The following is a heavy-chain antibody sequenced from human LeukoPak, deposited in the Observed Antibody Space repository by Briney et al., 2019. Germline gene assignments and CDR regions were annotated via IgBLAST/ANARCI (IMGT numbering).Heavy chain of an antibody. CDR1: GFTFSSYE. D-gene: IGHD1-26*01. CDR3: ARGDSGSYYFDY. Sequence: GGSLRLSCAASGFTFSSYEMNWVRQAPGKGLEWVSYISSSGSTIYYADSVKGRFTVSRDNAKNSLYLQMNSLRAEDTAVYYCARGDSGSYYFDYWGQGTLVTVSS. CDR2: ISSSGSTI. J-gene: IGHJ4*02. V-gene: IGHV3-48*03.